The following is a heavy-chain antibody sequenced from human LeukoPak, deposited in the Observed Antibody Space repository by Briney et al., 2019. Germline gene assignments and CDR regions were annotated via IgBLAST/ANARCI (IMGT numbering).Heavy chain of an antibody. CDR2: ISSSGNTI. CDR1: GFTFSSAW. CDR3: ARGPSIAARYDAFDI. J-gene: IGHJ3*02. D-gene: IGHD6-6*01. Sequence: GGSLRLSCAASGFTFSSAWMGWVRQAPGKGLEWVSYISSSGNTISYADSVKGRFTISRDNAKNSLYLQVISLRAEDTAVYYCARGPSIAARYDAFDIWGQGTMVTVSS. V-gene: IGHV3-48*04.